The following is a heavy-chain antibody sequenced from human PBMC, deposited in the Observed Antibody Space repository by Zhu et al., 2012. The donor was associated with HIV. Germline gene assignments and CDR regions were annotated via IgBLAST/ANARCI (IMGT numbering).Heavy chain of an antibody. Sequence: QVQLQESGPGLVKPSETLSLTCTVSGGSMSSHYWNWIRQPPGKGLQWIGYMYSSGSTKYNFSLKSRVAISLDTSNNQFSLTLSSVTTADTAVYYCARSVKGQLVFDSWGQGXLVTVSS. V-gene: IGHV4-59*11. CDR2: MYSSGST. D-gene: IGHD1-1*01. CDR1: GGSMSSHY. CDR3: ARSVKGQLVFDS. J-gene: IGHJ4*02.